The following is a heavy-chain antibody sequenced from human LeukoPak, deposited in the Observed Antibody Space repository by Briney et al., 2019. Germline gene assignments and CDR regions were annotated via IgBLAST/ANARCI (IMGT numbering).Heavy chain of an antibody. CDR2: IIPIFGTA. J-gene: IGHJ4*02. D-gene: IGHD6-13*01. CDR1: GGTFNSYA. CDR3: ARDPSRSSSPFDY. V-gene: IGHV1-69*05. Sequence: ASVKVSCKASGGTFNSYAISWVRQAPGQGLEWMGGIIPIFGTANYAQKFQGRVTITTDESTSTAYMELSSLRSEDTAVYYCARDPSRSSSPFDYWGQGTLVTVSS.